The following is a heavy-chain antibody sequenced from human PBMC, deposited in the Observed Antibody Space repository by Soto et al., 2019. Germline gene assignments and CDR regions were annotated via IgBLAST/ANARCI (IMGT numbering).Heavy chain of an antibody. CDR2: INAGNGNT. V-gene: IGHV1-3*01. CDR1: GYTFTSYA. Sequence: ASLKVSCKASGYTFTSYAMHWVRQAPGQRLEWMGWINAGNGNTKYSQKFQGRVTITRDTSASTAYMELSSLRSEDTAVYYCARDPLQNRYSSSWFDPWGQGTLVTVSS. J-gene: IGHJ5*02. D-gene: IGHD2-15*01. CDR3: ARDPLQNRYSSSWFDP.